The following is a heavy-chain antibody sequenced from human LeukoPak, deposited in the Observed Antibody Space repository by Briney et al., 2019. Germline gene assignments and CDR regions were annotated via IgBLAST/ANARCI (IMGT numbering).Heavy chain of an antibody. CDR1: GFTFSSYG. Sequence: QPGRSLRLSCAASGFTFSSYGMHWVRQAPGKGLEWVAVIWYDGSNKYYADSVKGRFTISRDNSKNTLYLQMNSLRAEDTAVYYCASRYGYILGAGRYFDYWSQGTLVTVSS. J-gene: IGHJ4*02. CDR2: IWYDGSNK. D-gene: IGHD5-18*01. CDR3: ASRYGYILGAGRYFDY. V-gene: IGHV3-33*01.